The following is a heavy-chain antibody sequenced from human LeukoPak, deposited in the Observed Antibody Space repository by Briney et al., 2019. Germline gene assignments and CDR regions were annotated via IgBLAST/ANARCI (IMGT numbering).Heavy chain of an antibody. Sequence: EASVKVSCKASGGTFSSYAISWVRQAPGQGLEWMGRIIPIFGTANNAQKFQGRVTITTDESTSTAYMELSSLRSEDTAVYYCARQTGHRGCSYLEAFDIWGQGTMVTVSS. J-gene: IGHJ3*02. CDR1: GGTFSSYA. D-gene: IGHD5-18*01. V-gene: IGHV1-69*05. CDR2: IIPIFGTA. CDR3: ARQTGHRGCSYLEAFDI.